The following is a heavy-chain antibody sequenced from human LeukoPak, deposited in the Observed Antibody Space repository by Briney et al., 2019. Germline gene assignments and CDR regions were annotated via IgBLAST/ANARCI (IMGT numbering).Heavy chain of an antibody. Sequence: GGSLRLSCAASGFTFSSYGMHWVRQAPGKGLEWVAFIRYDGSNKYYADSVKGRFTISRDNSKNTLYLQMNSLRAEDTAVYYCAKEAPDAYCGGDCPDPWGQGTLVTVSS. CDR2: IRYDGSNK. J-gene: IGHJ5*02. CDR3: AKEAPDAYCGGDCPDP. CDR1: GFTFSSYG. V-gene: IGHV3-30*02. D-gene: IGHD2-21*01.